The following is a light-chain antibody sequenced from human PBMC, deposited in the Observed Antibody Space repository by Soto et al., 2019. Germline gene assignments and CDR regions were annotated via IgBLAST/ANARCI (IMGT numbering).Light chain of an antibody. J-gene: IGKJ2*01. CDR1: QTISSY. V-gene: IGKV3-11*01. CDR3: QQRSNWPPT. Sequence: EIVLTQSPATLSLSPGERATLSCRASQTISSYLAWYQQKPGQSPRLLISDASNRATGIPARFSGSGTGTYFTLTISSLEPEDFVVYYCQQRSNWPPTFGQGTKLEIK. CDR2: DAS.